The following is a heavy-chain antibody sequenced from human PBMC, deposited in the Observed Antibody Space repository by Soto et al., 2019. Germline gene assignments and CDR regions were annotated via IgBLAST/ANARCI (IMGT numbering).Heavy chain of an antibody. V-gene: IGHV4-39*01. CDR2: IYYSGIT. D-gene: IGHD3-16*02. CDR1: GGSISSSSYY. Sequence: SETLSLTCTVSGGSISSSSYYWGWIRQPPGKGLEWIGSIYYSGITYYNPSLKSRVTISVDTSKNQFSLKLSSVTAADTAVYYCARHPDYYYVWGSYRYWDYYYYGMDVWGQGTTVTVSS. J-gene: IGHJ6*02. CDR3: ARHPDYYYVWGSYRYWDYYYYGMDV.